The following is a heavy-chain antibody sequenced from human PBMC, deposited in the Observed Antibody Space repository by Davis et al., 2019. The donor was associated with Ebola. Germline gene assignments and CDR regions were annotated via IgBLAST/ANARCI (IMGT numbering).Heavy chain of an antibody. CDR1: GFTFSSYD. D-gene: IGHD4-23*01. CDR3: AQQLGDYGGNALRY. J-gene: IGHJ4*02. V-gene: IGHV3-21*05. CDR2: ISSSASYK. Sequence: GGSLRLSCAASGFTFSSYDMTWVRQAPGKGPEWVSSISSSASYKNYADSVKGRFTISRDDAKKSLYLQMDSLRAEDTAVYYCAQQLGDYGGNALRYWGQGTLVTVSS.